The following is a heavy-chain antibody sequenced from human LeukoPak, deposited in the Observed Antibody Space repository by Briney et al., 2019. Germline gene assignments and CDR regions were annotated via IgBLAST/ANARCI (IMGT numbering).Heavy chain of an antibody. J-gene: IGHJ4*02. Sequence: SVKVSCKASGGTFSSYAISWVRQAPGQGLEWMGKIIPIFGTANYAQKFQGRVTITADKSTSTAYMELSSLRSEDTAVYYCARLPAYGDCGGDCHLDYWGQGTLVTVSS. CDR1: GGTFSSYA. V-gene: IGHV1-69*06. D-gene: IGHD2-21*02. CDR2: IIPIFGTA. CDR3: ARLPAYGDCGGDCHLDY.